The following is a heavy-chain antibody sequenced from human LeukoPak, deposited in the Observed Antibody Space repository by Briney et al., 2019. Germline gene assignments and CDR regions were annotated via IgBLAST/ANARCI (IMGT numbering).Heavy chain of an antibody. J-gene: IGHJ5*02. Sequence: SETPSLTCAVYGGSFSGYYWSWIRQSPGKGLEWIGEINHSGNSNYSPSLKSRVTISVDTSNNQFSLKLSSVTAADTAVYYCARRASGLNWFDPWGEGTLVTVSS. D-gene: IGHD3-10*01. CDR1: GGSFSGYY. CDR2: INHSGNS. CDR3: ARRASGLNWFDP. V-gene: IGHV4-34*01.